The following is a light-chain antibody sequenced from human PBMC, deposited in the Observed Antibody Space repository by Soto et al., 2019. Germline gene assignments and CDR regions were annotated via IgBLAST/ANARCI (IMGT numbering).Light chain of an antibody. V-gene: IGLV2-14*03. CDR2: DVT. CDR3: SSYPGSNTLGV. Sequence: QSVLTQPASVSGSPGQSITIPCTGTSSDIGYYNYVSWYQQHPGKAPKLMIYDVTNRPSGVPNRFSGSKSGNTASLTISGLKAEDEADYYCSSYPGSNTLGVFGPGTKLTVL. J-gene: IGLJ1*01. CDR1: SSDIGYYNY.